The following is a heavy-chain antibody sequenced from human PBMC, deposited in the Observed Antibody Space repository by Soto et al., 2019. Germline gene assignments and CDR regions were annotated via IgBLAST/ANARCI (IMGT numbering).Heavy chain of an antibody. J-gene: IGHJ3*02. CDR1: GFTFSAYA. Sequence: GGSLRLSCAASGFTFSAYAMTWVRQAPGKGLEWVSTIPSSATTSYYADSVKGRFTISRDNSKNTLCLQMNSLRAEDTAVYYCAKGGYCSGGSCYSGAFDIWGQGTMVTVSS. V-gene: IGHV3-23*01. CDR2: IPSSATTS. CDR3: AKGGYCSGGSCYSGAFDI. D-gene: IGHD2-15*01.